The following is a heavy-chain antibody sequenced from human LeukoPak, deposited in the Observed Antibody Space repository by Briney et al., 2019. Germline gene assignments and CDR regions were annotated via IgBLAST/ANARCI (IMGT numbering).Heavy chain of an antibody. CDR2: IIPIFGTA. J-gene: IGHJ4*02. CDR3: AGEAEDGYHHFDY. D-gene: IGHD5-24*01. V-gene: IGHV1-69*05. Sequence: ASVKVSCKASGGTFSSYAISWVRQAPGQGLEWMGGIIPIFGTANYAQKFQGRVTITTDESTSTAYMELSSLRSEDTAVYYCAGEAEDGYHHFDYWGQGTLVTVSS. CDR1: GGTFSSYA.